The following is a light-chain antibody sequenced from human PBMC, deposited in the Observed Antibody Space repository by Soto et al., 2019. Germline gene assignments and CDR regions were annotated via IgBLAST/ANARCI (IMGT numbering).Light chain of an antibody. Sequence: EIVMTQSPATLSVSPGERATLSCRASQSISTELAWYQQKPGQPPRLLIYSASTRATGVPARFTGSGSGSEFTLTISGLLSEDFAVYYCQQGHNWPLTFGQGPRLEI. CDR3: QQGHNWPLT. V-gene: IGKV3-15*01. J-gene: IGKJ2*01. CDR1: QSISTE. CDR2: SAS.